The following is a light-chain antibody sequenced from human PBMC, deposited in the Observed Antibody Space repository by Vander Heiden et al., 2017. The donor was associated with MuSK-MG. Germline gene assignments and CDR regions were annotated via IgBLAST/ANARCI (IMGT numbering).Light chain of an antibody. Sequence: EIVLTQSPATLFLSPGERATLSCRASQSVSSYLAWYQQKPGQAPRLLIYDASNRATGIPARFSGSGSGTDFTLTISSLEPEDFAVYYCQQLSNWPPYTFGQGTKLEIK. J-gene: IGKJ2*01. CDR3: QQLSNWPPYT. V-gene: IGKV3-11*01. CDR1: QSVSSY. CDR2: DAS.